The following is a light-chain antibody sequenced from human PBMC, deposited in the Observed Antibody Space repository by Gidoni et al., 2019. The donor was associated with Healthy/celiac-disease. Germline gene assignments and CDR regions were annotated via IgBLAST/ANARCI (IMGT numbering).Light chain of an antibody. V-gene: IGKV1-39*01. J-gene: IGKJ3*01. CDR3: QQSYSTPC. CDR2: AAS. Sequence: DIQMTQSPSSLSASVGDRVTITCRASQSISSYLNWYQQKPGKAPKLLIYAASSLQSGVPSRFSGSGSGTDFTLTISSLQPEDFATYYCQQSYSTPCFGPGPKVDIK. CDR1: QSISSY.